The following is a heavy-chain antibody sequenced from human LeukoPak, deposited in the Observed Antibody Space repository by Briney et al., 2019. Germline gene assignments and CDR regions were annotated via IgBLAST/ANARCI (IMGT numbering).Heavy chain of an antibody. D-gene: IGHD2-15*01. CDR1: GFTFEDHV. V-gene: IGHV3-9*01. J-gene: IGHJ4*02. CDR3: AKDLGGSATTV. CDR2: ISWSGDRM. Sequence: PGRSLRLSCAASGFTFEDHVMHWIRQAPGKGLEWASSISWSGDRMGYADAVKGRFTISRDNAKNSLFLQMNSLRVEDTALYYCAKDLGGSATTVWGQGTLVTVSS.